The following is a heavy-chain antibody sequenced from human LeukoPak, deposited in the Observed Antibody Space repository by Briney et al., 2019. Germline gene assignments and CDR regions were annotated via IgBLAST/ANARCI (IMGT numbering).Heavy chain of an antibody. D-gene: IGHD3-10*01. CDR1: GFTSSSYW. CDR2: IKQDGSEK. Sequence: GGSLRLSCAASGFTSSSYWMSWVRQAPGKGLEWVANIKQDGSEKYYVDSVKGRFTISRDNAKNSLYLEMNSLRAEDTAVYYCTRDHMGVGYGSGSYPAVWGQGTLVIVSS. V-gene: IGHV3-7*01. J-gene: IGHJ4*02. CDR3: TRDHMGVGYGSGSYPAV.